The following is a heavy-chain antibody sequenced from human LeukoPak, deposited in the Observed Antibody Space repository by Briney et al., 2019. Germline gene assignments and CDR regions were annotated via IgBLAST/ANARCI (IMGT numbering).Heavy chain of an antibody. CDR1: GGSISSYY. D-gene: IGHD6-19*01. CDR3: ARGYSSSYGMDV. CDR2: IYYSGST. V-gene: IGHV4-59*01. Sequence: SETLSLTCTVSGGSISSYYWSWVWQPPGKGLEWVGYIYYSGSTNYNPSLKSRVTISVDTSKNQFSLKLSSVTAADTAVYYCARGYSSSYGMDVWGQGTTVTVSS. J-gene: IGHJ6*02.